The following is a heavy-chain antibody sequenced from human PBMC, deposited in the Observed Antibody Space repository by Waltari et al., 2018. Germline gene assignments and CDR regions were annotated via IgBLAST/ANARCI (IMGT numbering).Heavy chain of an antibody. CDR3: ARGIAVAGDDAFDI. CDR2: FDPEEGET. Sequence: QVQLVQSGAEVKKPGASVKVSCKVSGYTLTELSMHWVRQAPGKGLEWMGGFDPEEGETIYAQKFQGRVTMTRNTSISTAYMELSSLRSEDTAVYYCARGIAVAGDDAFDIWGQGTMVTVSS. D-gene: IGHD6-19*01. CDR1: GYTLTELS. J-gene: IGHJ3*02. V-gene: IGHV1-24*01.